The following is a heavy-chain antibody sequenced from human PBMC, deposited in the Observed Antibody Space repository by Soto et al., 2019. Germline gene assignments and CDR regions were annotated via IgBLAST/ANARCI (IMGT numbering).Heavy chain of an antibody. Sequence: GGSLRLSCAVFGFTFSNYKISWVRQAPGKGLEWVSSVSSTSGYIYYGDSVKGRFTISRDNAKNSLYLQMNRLRAEDKAVYYCARANVDTSVVNEYYFDYWGQGTLVTVSS. CDR2: VSSTSGYI. J-gene: IGHJ4*02. D-gene: IGHD5-18*01. CDR3: ARANVDTSVVNEYYFDY. CDR1: GFTFSNYK. V-gene: IGHV3-21*01.